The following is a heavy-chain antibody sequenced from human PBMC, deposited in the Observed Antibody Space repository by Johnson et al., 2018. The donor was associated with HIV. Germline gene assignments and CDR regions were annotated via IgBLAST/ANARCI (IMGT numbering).Heavy chain of an antibody. CDR3: ARDKWELLGGGAFDI. V-gene: IGHV3-66*01. D-gene: IGHD1-26*01. J-gene: IGHJ3*02. CDR2: IYSGGST. CDR1: GFTVSSNY. Sequence: VQLVESGGGLVQPGGSLRLSCVASGFTVSSNYMSWVRQAPGKGLEWVSVIYSGGSTYYADSVKDRFTISRDNAKNSLYLEMNSVRAEDTAVYYCARDKWELLGGGAFDIWGQGTMVTVSS.